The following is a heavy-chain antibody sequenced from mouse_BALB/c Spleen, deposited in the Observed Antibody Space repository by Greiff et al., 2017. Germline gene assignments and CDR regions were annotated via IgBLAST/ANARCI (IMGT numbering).Heavy chain of an antibody. J-gene: IGHJ4*01. CDR1: GFTFSSYA. CDR3: ARGSDWDNYAMDY. D-gene: IGHD3-3*01. CDR2: ISSGGST. V-gene: IGHV5-6-5*01. Sequence: EVQVEQSGGGLVKPGGSLKLSCAASGFTFSSYAMSWVRQTPEKRLEWVASISSGGSTYYPDSVKGRFTISRDNARNILYLQMSSLRSEDTAMYYCARGSDWDNYAMDYWGQGTSVTVSS.